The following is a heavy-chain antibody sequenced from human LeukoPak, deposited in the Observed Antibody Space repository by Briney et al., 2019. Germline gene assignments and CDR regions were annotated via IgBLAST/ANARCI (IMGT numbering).Heavy chain of an antibody. CDR2: IYTSGST. CDR1: GGSISTYY. V-gene: IGHV4-4*07. Sequence: SETLSLTCTVSGGSISTYYWSWIRQPAGKGLEWIGRIYTSGSTNYNPSLKSRVTMSLDTSKNQFSLKLSSVTAADTAVYYCARDLGGIYYPYYFDYWGQGTLVTVSS. J-gene: IGHJ4*02. D-gene: IGHD1-26*01. CDR3: ARDLGGIYYPYYFDY.